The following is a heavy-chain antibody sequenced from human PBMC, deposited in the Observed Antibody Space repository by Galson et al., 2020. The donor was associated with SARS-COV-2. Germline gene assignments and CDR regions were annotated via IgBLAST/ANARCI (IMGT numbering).Heavy chain of an antibody. CDR2: ISFGGST. V-gene: IGHV4-39*07. J-gene: IGHJ2*01. CDR3: ARMQAGVGSRGNWNFDL. D-gene: IGHD2-15*01. Sequence: SETLSLTCAVSGGSIGISAYYWGWIRQPPGKGLEWIGNISFGGSTYYNPSLKSRLTMSVDTSKNQFSLKLSSVTAADTAMYYCARMQAGVGSRGNWNFDLWGRGTLVTVSS. CDR1: GGSIGISAYY.